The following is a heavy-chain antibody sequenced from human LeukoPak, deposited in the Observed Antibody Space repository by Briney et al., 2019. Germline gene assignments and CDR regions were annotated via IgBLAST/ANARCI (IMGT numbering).Heavy chain of an antibody. CDR1: GFTFSSHW. Sequence: GGSLRLSCAASGFTFSSHWMTWVRQAPGKGLEWVANIKQGGSEKYYVDSVKGRFTISRDNAKNSLYLQMNSLRADDTAVYFCARARIDYWGQGTLVTVSS. V-gene: IGHV3-7*05. D-gene: IGHD1-14*01. CDR3: ARARIDY. J-gene: IGHJ4*02. CDR2: IKQGGSEK.